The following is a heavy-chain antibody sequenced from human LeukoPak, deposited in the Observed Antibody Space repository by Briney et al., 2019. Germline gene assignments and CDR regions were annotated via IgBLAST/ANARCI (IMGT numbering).Heavy chain of an antibody. CDR1: GFTFSSYA. J-gene: IGHJ4*02. CDR2: ISYDGSNK. D-gene: IGHD3-3*01. V-gene: IGHV3-30-3*01. Sequence: GGSPRLSCAASGFTFSSYAMHWVRQAPGKGLEWVAVISYDGSNKYYADSVKGRVIISRDNSKNTLFLQMNSLRAEDTAVYYCGRGYYSDYWGQGTLVTVSS. CDR3: GRGYYSDY.